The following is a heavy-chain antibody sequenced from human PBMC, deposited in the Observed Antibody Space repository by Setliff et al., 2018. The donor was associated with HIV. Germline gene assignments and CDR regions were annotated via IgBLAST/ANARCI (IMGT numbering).Heavy chain of an antibody. CDR2: MYYSGST. J-gene: IGHJ4*02. V-gene: IGHV4-39*07. Sequence: PSETLSLTCTVSGGSISSSSYYWGGVRQPPGKGLEWIGSMYYSGSTYYTPSLKSRITISLDTSKNQFSLRMRSVAAADTAVYYCARVFVDTAVLRVLEYYFDSWGRGTLVTVSS. D-gene: IGHD5-18*01. CDR1: GGSISSSSYY. CDR3: ARVFVDTAVLRVLEYYFDS.